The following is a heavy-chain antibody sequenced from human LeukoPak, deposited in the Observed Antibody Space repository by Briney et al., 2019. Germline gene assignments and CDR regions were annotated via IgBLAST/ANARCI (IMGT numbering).Heavy chain of an antibody. CDR2: ISSSSSYI. V-gene: IGHV3-21*01. CDR1: GFTFSSYS. CDR3: ARDSGGDGYNCFDY. J-gene: IGHJ4*02. Sequence: PGGSLRLSCAASGFTFSSYSMNWVRQAPGKGLQCVSSISSSSSYIYYADSVKGRFTISRDNAKNSLYLQMNSLRAEDTAVYYCARDSGGDGYNCFDYWGQGTLVTVSS. D-gene: IGHD5-24*01.